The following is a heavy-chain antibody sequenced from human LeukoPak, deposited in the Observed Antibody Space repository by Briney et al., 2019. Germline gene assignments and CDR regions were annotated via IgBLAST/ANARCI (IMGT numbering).Heavy chain of an antibody. D-gene: IGHD2-2*01. J-gene: IGHJ6*03. CDR3: ARTTEGYCSSASCFGFSYSYYMDV. CDR2: SYYSGST. V-gene: IGHV4-59*01. CDR1: GGSISSYY. Sequence: SETLSLTCTVSGGSISSYYWSWIRQPPGKGLEWIGYSYYSGSTNYNPSLKSRVTISVDTSKNQFSLKLSSVIAADTAVYYCARTTEGYCSSASCFGFSYSYYMDVWGKGTTVTISS.